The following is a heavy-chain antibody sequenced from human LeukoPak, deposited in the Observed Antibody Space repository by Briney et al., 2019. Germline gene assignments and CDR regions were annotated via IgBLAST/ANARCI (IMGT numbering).Heavy chain of an antibody. CDR3: ARNLIPEQLVLNF. V-gene: IGHV4-38-2*02. Sequence: SETLSLTCTVSGYSISSGNYWDWIRQPPGKGLEWIGSIYHSGSTYYNPSLKSRVTMSVDTSKNQFSLNLRSVTPEDTAVYYCARNLIPEQLVLNFWGQGTLVTVSS. D-gene: IGHD6-13*01. J-gene: IGHJ4*02. CDR2: IYHSGST. CDR1: GYSISSGNY.